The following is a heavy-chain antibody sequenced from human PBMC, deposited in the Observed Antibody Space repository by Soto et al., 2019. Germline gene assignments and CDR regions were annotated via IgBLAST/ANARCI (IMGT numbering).Heavy chain of an antibody. CDR3: ARDRKSGWFDP. CDR1: GFTFSSYW. V-gene: IGHV3-7*01. CDR2: IKQDGSEK. J-gene: IGHJ5*02. Sequence: GGSLRLSCAASGFTFSSYWMSWFRQAPGKGLEWVANIKQDGSEKYYVDSVKGRFTISRDNAKNSLYLQMNSLRAEDTAVYYCARDRKSGWFDPWGQGTLVTVST.